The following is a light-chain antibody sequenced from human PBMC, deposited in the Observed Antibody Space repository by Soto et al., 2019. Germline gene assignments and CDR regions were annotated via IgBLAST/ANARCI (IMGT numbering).Light chain of an antibody. J-gene: IGKJ2*01. CDR3: QQYNAWPPMYT. V-gene: IGKV3-15*01. CDR2: DTS. Sequence: EIVMTQSPATLSVSPGERATLSCRASQSVSSSFAWYQPKPCQAPRLLIYDTSTRATGIPARFSASGSGTEFTLTISSLQSEDFAVYYCQQYNAWPPMYTFGQGTKLEIK. CDR1: QSVSSS.